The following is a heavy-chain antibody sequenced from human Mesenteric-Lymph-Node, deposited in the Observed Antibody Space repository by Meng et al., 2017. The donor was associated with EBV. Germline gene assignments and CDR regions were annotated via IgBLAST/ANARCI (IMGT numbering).Heavy chain of an antibody. Sequence: PWGSGMLQPSDTLSLTCAVYGESFSGYYWRWIRQPPGKGLEWIGEINHTGTTNYPPSLTSRVTISADTSRNQVSMKLTSVTAADTAVYYCARDTSFQHWGQGTLVTVSS. CDR3: ARDTSFQH. CDR1: GESFSGYY. CDR2: INHTGTT. J-gene: IGHJ1*01. V-gene: IGHV4-34*01.